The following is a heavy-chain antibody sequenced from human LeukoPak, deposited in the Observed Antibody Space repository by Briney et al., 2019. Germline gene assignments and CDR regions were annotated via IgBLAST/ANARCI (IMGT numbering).Heavy chain of an antibody. CDR3: AWPSSSWYYFDS. D-gene: IGHD6-13*01. CDR1: GNTFITYA. V-gene: IGHV1-3*01. Sequence: ASVKVSCKASGNTFITYAMHWVRQAPGQRLEWMGWINAGNGNTKYSQKFQGRVTVTRDTSASTAYMELRSLRSEDTAVYYCAWPSSSWYYFDSWGQGTLVTVSS. J-gene: IGHJ4*02. CDR2: INAGNGNT.